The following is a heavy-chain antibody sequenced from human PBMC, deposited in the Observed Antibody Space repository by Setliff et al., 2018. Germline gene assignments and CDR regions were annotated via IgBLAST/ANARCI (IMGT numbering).Heavy chain of an antibody. CDR3: ARIMFGGIPLFDY. V-gene: IGHV3-11*04. J-gene: IGHJ4*02. CDR2: MSRGGNTI. D-gene: IGHD3-16*01. Sequence: GSLRLSCAASGFTFSDHYMSWIRQAPGKGLEWVSYMSRGGNTIHYTDSVKGRFTISRDNAKNSLYLQMNSLRAEDTAVYYCARIMFGGIPLFDYWGQGTLVTVSS. CDR1: GFTFSDHY.